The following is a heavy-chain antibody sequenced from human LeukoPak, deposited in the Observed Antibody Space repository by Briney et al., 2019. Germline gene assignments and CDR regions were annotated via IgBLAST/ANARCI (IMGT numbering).Heavy chain of an antibody. V-gene: IGHV3-9*01. D-gene: IGHD3-22*01. Sequence: GRSLRLSCAASGFTFDDYAMHWVRQAPGKGLEWVSGISWNSGSIGYADSVKGRFAISRGNAKNSLYLQMNSLRAEDTALYYCAKYPTYYYDSSVGNWFDPWGQGTLVTVSS. CDR2: ISWNSGSI. CDR3: AKYPTYYYDSSVGNWFDP. J-gene: IGHJ5*02. CDR1: GFTFDDYA.